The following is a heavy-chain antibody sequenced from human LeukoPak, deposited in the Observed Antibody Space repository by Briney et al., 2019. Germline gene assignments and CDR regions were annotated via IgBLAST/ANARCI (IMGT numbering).Heavy chain of an antibody. Sequence: GGSLRLSCAASGFTFSPYAMTWVRQAPGKGLEWVSVIFNSGTSTYYADSVKGRFTTSRDNSKNTLHLQMSSLRAEDTAVYYCAKDMYGDFGGVDYWGQGTLVTVSS. D-gene: IGHD4-17*01. CDR1: GFTFSPYA. CDR3: AKDMYGDFGGVDY. V-gene: IGHV3-23*01. J-gene: IGHJ4*02. CDR2: IFNSGTST.